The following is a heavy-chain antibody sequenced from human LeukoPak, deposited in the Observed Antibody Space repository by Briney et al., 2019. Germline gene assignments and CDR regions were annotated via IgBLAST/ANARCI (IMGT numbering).Heavy chain of an antibody. V-gene: IGHV1-2*02. J-gene: IGHJ4*02. CDR2: INPNAGGT. Sequence: ASVKVSCKASGYNFTGHYMHWVRQAPGQWLEWMGWINPNAGGTNYAQKFQGRVTMTRDTSISTVYMELSRLRYDDTAVYYCARDRDGTGNYPLDYWGQGTLVIVSS. CDR3: ARDRDGTGNYPLDY. D-gene: IGHD3-10*01. CDR1: GYNFTGHY.